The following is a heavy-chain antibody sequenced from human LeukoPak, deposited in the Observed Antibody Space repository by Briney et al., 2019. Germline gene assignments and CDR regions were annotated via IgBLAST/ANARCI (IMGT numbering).Heavy chain of an antibody. V-gene: IGHV3-21*01. D-gene: IGHD3-10*02. Sequence: GGSLRLSCAASGFKFSSYSMKWVRQAPGKGLEWVSFISSSSSYIYYADSVKGRFTISRDNAKNSLYLQMNSLRAEDTAVYYCARGTMFPYYFDYWGQGTLVTVSS. CDR2: ISSSSSYI. CDR3: ARGTMFPYYFDY. CDR1: GFKFSSYS. J-gene: IGHJ4*02.